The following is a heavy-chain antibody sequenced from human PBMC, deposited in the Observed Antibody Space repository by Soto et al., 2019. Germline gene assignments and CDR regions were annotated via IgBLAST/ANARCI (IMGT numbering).Heavy chain of an antibody. CDR1: GFTFSSFT. D-gene: IGHD3-10*01. J-gene: IGHJ4*02. CDR2: ISGDERDK. Sequence: PGGSLRLSCAASGFTFSSFTMHWVRQPPGEGLDWVAVISGDERDKRYAGSVQGRFTISRDNSKSTLYLQMNNLRIEDTAIYYCARDFSGVGIESQWGQGTLVTVSS. V-gene: IGHV3-30*04. CDR3: ARDFSGVGIESQ.